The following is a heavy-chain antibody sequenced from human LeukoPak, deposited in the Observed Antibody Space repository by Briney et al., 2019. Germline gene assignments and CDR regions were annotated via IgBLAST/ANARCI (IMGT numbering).Heavy chain of an antibody. CDR3: VKVGDSGYGEYYQH. V-gene: IGHV3-64D*06. Sequence: GGSLRLSCSASGFTFRDYPIHWVRQAPGEGLQYVSAISSAGGTTYYADSVRGRFTISRDNSRNTLYLQMSSLRAEDTALYYCVKVGDSGYGEYYQHWGQGTLVTVSS. CDR2: ISSAGGTT. J-gene: IGHJ1*01. D-gene: IGHD5-12*01. CDR1: GFTFRDYP.